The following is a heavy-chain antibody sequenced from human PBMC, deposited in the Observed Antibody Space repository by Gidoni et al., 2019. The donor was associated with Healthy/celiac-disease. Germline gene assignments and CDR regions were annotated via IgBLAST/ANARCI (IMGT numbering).Heavy chain of an antibody. J-gene: IGHJ4*02. D-gene: IGHD4-17*01. V-gene: IGHV5-10-1*03. CDR3: ARQVDYGDYVLSIDY. CDR1: GYSFTSYW. Sequence: EVQPVQSGAEVKKPGESPRISCKGSGYSFTSYWISWVRQMPGTGLEWMGRIDPSDSYTNYSPSFQGHVTIAADKSISTAYLQWSSLKASDTAMYYCARQVDYGDYVLSIDYWGQGTLVTVSS. CDR2: IDPSDSYT.